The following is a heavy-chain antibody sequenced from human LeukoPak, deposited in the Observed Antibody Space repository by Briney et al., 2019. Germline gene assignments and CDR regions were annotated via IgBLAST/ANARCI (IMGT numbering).Heavy chain of an antibody. V-gene: IGHV1-2*02. CDR3: ARDRSRYFDL. Sequence: ASVKVSCKASGYTFSGFYIHWVRQAPGQGLEWMGWINPNGGGTDYAQKFQGRVTMTRDTSITTVYMELNRLTSDDTAVYYCARDRSRYFDLWGRGTLVTVSS. CDR2: INPNGGGT. J-gene: IGHJ2*01. CDR1: GYTFSGFY.